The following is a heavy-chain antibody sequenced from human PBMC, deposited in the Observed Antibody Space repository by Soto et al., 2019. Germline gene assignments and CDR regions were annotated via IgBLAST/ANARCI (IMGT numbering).Heavy chain of an antibody. D-gene: IGHD6-13*01. CDR2: ISGSGGST. CDR3: AKSVSRYSSSWYYFDY. Sequence: GGSLRLSCAASGFTFSSYAMSWVRQAPGKGLEWVSAISGSGGSTYYADSVKGRFTISRDNSKNTLYLQMNSLRVEDTAVYYCAKSVSRYSSSWYYFDYWGQGTLVTVSS. J-gene: IGHJ4*02. V-gene: IGHV3-23*01. CDR1: GFTFSSYA.